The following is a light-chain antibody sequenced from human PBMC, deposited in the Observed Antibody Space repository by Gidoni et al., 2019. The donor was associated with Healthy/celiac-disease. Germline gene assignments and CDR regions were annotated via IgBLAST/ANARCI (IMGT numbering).Light chain of an antibody. V-gene: IGKV3-15*01. CDR1: QSVSSN. Sequence: EIVMTQSPATLSVFPGERATLSCRASQSVSSNLAWYQQKPGQAPRLLIYGASTRATGIPARFSGSGSGTEFTLTISSLQSEDFAVYYYHSKLTFGGGTKVEIK. J-gene: IGKJ4*01. CDR2: GAS. CDR3: HSKLT.